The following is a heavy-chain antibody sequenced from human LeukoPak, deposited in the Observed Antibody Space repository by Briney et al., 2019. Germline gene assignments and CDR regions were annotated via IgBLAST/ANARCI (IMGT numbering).Heavy chain of an antibody. D-gene: IGHD1-26*01. CDR1: GGAISSSGYY. CDR2: VSYIGST. J-gene: IGHJ3*02. V-gene: IGHV4-39*01. CDR3: ARHKQSGTYYDAFDI. Sequence: SETLSLTCTVSGGAISSSGYYWGWIRPPPRKRLEWVAGVSYIGSTYYNPSLKSRVTISLDTSKNQFSLKLSSVTAADTAVYYCARHKQSGTYYDAFDIWGQGTMVTVSS.